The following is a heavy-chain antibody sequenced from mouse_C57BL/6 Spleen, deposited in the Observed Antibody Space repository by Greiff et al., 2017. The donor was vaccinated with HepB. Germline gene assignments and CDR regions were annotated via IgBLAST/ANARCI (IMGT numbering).Heavy chain of an antibody. J-gene: IGHJ2*01. Sequence: VQGVESGAELVRPGASVTLSCKASGYTFTDYEMHWVKQTPVHGLEWIGAIDPETGGTAYNQKFKGKAILTADKSSSTAYMEHSSLTSEDSAVYYCTRGTTVVAHYFDYWGQGTTLTVSS. CDR2: IDPETGGT. CDR3: TRGTTVVAHYFDY. CDR1: GYTFTDYE. V-gene: IGHV1-15*01. D-gene: IGHD1-1*01.